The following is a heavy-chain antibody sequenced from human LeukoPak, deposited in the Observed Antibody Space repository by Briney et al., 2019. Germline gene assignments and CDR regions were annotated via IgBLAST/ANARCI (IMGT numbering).Heavy chain of an antibody. D-gene: IGHD2-15*01. CDR3: ARDIVVLNNYYHYGMDV. CDR1: GGTFSSYA. CDR2: IIPILGIA. V-gene: IGHV1-69*04. J-gene: IGHJ6*02. Sequence: ASVKVSCKASGGTFSSYAISWVRQAPGQGLEWMGRIIPILGIANYAQKFQGRVTITADKSTSTAYMELSSLRSEDTAVYYCARDIVVLNNYYHYGMDVWGQGTTVTVSS.